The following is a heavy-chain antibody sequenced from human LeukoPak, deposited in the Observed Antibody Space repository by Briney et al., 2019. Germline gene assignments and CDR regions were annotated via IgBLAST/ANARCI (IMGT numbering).Heavy chain of an antibody. J-gene: IGHJ4*02. CDR3: ARDLLNEGNHLDY. Sequence: PSETLSLTCTVSGGSISSGDYYWSWIRQPPGKGLEWVGYIYYSGSTYYNPSLKSRVTISVDTSKNQFSLKLSSVTAADTAVYYCARDLLNEGNHLDYWGQGTLVTVSS. V-gene: IGHV4-30-4*01. CDR1: GGSISSGDYY. D-gene: IGHD4-23*01. CDR2: IYYSGST.